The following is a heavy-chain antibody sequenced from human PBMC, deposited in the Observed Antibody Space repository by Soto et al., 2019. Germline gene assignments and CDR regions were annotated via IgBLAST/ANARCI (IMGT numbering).Heavy chain of an antibody. D-gene: IGHD3-22*01. Sequence: QVQLQESGPGLVKPSQTLSLTCTVSGGSISSGGYYWSWIRQHPGKGLEWIGYIYYSGSTYYNPSLKSRFTISVDTSKNQFSLKLSSVTAADTAVYYCAREYYYDSSGYYYYFDYWGQGTLVTVSS. V-gene: IGHV4-31*03. J-gene: IGHJ4*02. CDR2: IYYSGST. CDR1: GGSISSGGYY. CDR3: AREYYYDSSGYYYYFDY.